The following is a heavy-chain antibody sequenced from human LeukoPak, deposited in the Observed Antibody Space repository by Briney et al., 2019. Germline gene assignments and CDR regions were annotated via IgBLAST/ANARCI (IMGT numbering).Heavy chain of an antibody. J-gene: IGHJ3*02. CDR3: ARDLGPEWPIPEDAFDI. CDR2: ISTYNGDT. D-gene: IGHD3-3*01. CDR1: GYTFPNYG. Sequence: ASVKVSCKASGYTFPNYGISWVRQAPGQGLEWMGWISTYNGDTNYAQKLQGRVTMTTDTSTNTAYMELRSLRSDDTAVYYCARDLGPEWPIPEDAFDIWGQGTMVTVSS. V-gene: IGHV1-18*01.